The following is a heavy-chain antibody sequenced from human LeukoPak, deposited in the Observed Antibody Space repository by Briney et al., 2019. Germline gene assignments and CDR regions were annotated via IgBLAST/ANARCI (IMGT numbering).Heavy chain of an antibody. V-gene: IGHV4-34*01. Sequence: SETQSLTCAVYGGSFSGYYWSWIRQPPGKGLEWIGEINHSGSTNYNPSLKSRVTISVDTSKSQFSLKLSSVTAADTAVYYCARVTYYYDSSGLYYFDYWGQGTLVTVSS. D-gene: IGHD3-22*01. J-gene: IGHJ4*02. CDR1: GGSFSGYY. CDR2: INHSGST. CDR3: ARVTYYYDSSGLYYFDY.